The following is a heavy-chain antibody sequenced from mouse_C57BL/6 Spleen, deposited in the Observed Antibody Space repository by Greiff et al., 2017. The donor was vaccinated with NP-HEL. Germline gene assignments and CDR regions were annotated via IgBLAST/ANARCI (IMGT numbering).Heavy chain of an antibody. V-gene: IGHV1-69*01. CDR2: IDPSDSYT. D-gene: IGHD3-1*01. Sequence: QVQLQQPGAELVMPGASVKLSCKASGYTFTSYWMHWVKQRPGQGLEWIGEIDPSDSYTNYNQKFKGKSTLTVDKSSSTAYMQLSSLTSEDSAVYYCARSSWRYYFGDWGHGTTLTVSS. CDR3: ARSSWRYYFGD. J-gene: IGHJ2*01. CDR1: GYTFTSYW.